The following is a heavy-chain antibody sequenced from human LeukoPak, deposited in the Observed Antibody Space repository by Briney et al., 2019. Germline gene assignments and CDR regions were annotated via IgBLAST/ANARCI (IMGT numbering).Heavy chain of an antibody. CDR3: ARDRGVIVLSEFDY. J-gene: IGHJ4*02. V-gene: IGHV1-2*02. CDR1: GYTFTGYY. Sequence: ASVKVSCKASGYTFTGYYMHWVRQAPGQGLEWMGWINPNSGGTNYAQKFQGRVTMTRDTSISTAYMELSRLRSDDTAVYYCARDRGVIVLSEFDYWGQGTLVTVSS. D-gene: IGHD3-16*02. CDR2: INPNSGGT.